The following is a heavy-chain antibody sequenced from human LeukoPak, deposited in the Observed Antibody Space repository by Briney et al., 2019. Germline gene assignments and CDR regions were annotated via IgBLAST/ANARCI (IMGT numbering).Heavy chain of an antibody. CDR3: ARAHCSGSTCYLRRSWFDP. CDR1: GFTFSSFD. D-gene: IGHD2-2*01. Sequence: SGGSLRLSCAASGFTFSSFDMNWVRQAPGKGLEWVSSISTSSRYIYYRDSVKGRFTISRDDAKNSLYLQMNSPRVEDTAVYYCARAHCSGSTCYLRRSWFDPWGQGTLVTVSS. V-gene: IGHV3-21*01. CDR2: ISTSSRYI. J-gene: IGHJ5*02.